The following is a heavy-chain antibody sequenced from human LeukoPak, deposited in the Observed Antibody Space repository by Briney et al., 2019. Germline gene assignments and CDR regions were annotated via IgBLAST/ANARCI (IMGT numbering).Heavy chain of an antibody. CDR2: MNPNSGGT. D-gene: IGHD1-26*01. CDR1: GYTFTSYD. J-gene: IGHJ4*02. Sequence: GASVKVSCKASGYTFTSYDINWVRQATGQGLEWMGWMNPNSGGTNYAQKFQGRVTMTRDTSISTAYMELSRLRSDDTAVYYCARAYERSRTQGAGLYWGQGTLVTVSS. CDR3: ARAYERSRTQGAGLY. V-gene: IGHV1-2*02.